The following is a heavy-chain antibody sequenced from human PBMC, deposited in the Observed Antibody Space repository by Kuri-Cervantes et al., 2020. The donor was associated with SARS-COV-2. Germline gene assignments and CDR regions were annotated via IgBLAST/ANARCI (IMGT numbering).Heavy chain of an antibody. CDR1: GGSISSYY. CDR2: IYTSGST. CDR3: ARGIVVVPAAANWFDP. J-gene: IGHJ5*02. Sequence: SETLSLTCTVSGGSISSYYWSWIRQPAGKGLEWIGRIYTSGSTNSNPSLKSRVTMSVDTSKNQFSLKLSSVTAADTAVYYCARGIVVVPAAANWFDPWGQGTLVTVSS. D-gene: IGHD2-2*01. V-gene: IGHV4-4*07.